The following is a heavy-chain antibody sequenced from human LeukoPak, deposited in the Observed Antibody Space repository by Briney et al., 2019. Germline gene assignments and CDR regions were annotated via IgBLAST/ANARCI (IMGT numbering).Heavy chain of an antibody. Sequence: SETLSLTCTVSGYSISSGYYWGWIRQPPGKGLEWIGSIYHSGSTYYNPSLKSRVTISVDTSKNQFSLKLSSVTAADTAVYYCARDPLWFGELSPFDYWGQGTLVTVSS. D-gene: IGHD3-10*01. CDR1: GYSISSGYY. CDR2: IYHSGST. J-gene: IGHJ4*02. V-gene: IGHV4-38-2*02. CDR3: ARDPLWFGELSPFDY.